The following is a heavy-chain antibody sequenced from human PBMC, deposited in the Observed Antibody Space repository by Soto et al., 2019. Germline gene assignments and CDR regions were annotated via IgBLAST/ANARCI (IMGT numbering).Heavy chain of an antibody. V-gene: IGHV5-51*01. D-gene: IGHD6-13*01. Sequence: PGESLTISCKGSGYSFTSYWIGWVRQMPGKGLEWMGIIYPGDSDTRYSPSFQGQVTISADKSISTAYLQWSSLKASDTAMYYCARHGHSSSWYYYGMDVWGQGTTVTVSS. CDR2: IYPGDSDT. CDR1: GYSFTSYW. J-gene: IGHJ6*02. CDR3: ARHGHSSSWYYYGMDV.